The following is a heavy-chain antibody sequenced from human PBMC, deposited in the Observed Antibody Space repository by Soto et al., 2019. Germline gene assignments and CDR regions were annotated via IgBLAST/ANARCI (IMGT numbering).Heavy chain of an antibody. J-gene: IGHJ3*02. V-gene: IGHV3-53*04. CDR2: IYSGGST. Sequence: GGSLRLSCAASGFTVSSNYMSWVRQAPGKGLERVSVIYSGGSTYYADSVKGRFTISRHNSKNTLYLQMNSLRAEDTSVYYCASMYSSGWYAFDIWGQGTMVTVSS. CDR1: GFTVSSNY. D-gene: IGHD6-19*01. CDR3: ASMYSSGWYAFDI.